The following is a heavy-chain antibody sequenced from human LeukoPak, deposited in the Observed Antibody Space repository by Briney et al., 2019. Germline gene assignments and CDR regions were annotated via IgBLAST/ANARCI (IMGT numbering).Heavy chain of an antibody. J-gene: IGHJ4*02. D-gene: IGHD2-21*02. CDR1: GGSISSYY. Sequence: PSESLSLTCTVSGGSISSYYWSWIRQPPGKGLEWIGYIYYSGSTNYNPSLKSRVTISVDTSKNQFSLKLSSVTAAGTAVYYCAREAATALYYFDYWGQGTLVTVSS. CDR2: IYYSGST. V-gene: IGHV4-59*01. CDR3: AREAATALYYFDY.